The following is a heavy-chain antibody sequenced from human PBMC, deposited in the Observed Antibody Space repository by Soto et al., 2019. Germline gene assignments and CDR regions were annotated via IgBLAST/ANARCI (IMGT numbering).Heavy chain of an antibody. J-gene: IGHJ2*01. Sequence: QVQLVQSGSEVKEPGASVKFSCRASGYTFTNYAIHWVRQAPGQRLEWMGWLNPGNGNTKYPQKFQGRVTITRDTSASTAYMFLSSLRSEDTAVYYCARDQGIPYCGGDCYSDWYFDLWGRGTLVTVSS. D-gene: IGHD2-21*01. CDR2: LNPGNGNT. V-gene: IGHV1-3*01. CDR1: GYTFTNYA. CDR3: ARDQGIPYCGGDCYSDWYFDL.